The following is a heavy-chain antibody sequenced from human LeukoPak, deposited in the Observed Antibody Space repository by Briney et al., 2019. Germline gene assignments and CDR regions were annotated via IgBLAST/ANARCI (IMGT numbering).Heavy chain of an antibody. CDR3: ARDLGWRDSSGSSDY. Sequence: GASVKVSCKASGYTFNSFFIHWVRRAPGQGLEWMGWISAYNGNTNYAQKLQGRVTMTTDTSTSTAYMELRSLRSDDTAVYYCARDLGWRDSSGSSDYWGQGTLVTVSS. CDR1: GYTFNSFF. V-gene: IGHV1-18*04. D-gene: IGHD3-22*01. J-gene: IGHJ4*02. CDR2: ISAYNGNT.